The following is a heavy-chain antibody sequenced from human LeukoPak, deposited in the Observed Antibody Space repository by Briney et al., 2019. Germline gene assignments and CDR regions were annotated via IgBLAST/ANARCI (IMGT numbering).Heavy chain of an antibody. CDR3: ARVRFYYDYSGLLDY. CDR2: INPNSGGT. Sequence: GASVKVSCKASGYTFTGYYMHWVRQAPGQGLEWMGWINPNSGGTNYAQKFQGRVTMTRDTSISTTYMELSRLRSDDTAVYYCARVRFYYDYSGLLDYWGQGTLVTVSS. J-gene: IGHJ4*02. V-gene: IGHV1-2*02. CDR1: GYTFTGYY. D-gene: IGHD3-16*01.